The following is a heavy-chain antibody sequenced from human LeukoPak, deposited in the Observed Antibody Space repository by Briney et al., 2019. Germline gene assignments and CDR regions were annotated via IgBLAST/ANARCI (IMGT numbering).Heavy chain of an antibody. J-gene: IGHJ5*02. CDR1: CGSFSGFY. Sequence: SETLSLTCAVYCGSFSGFYWSWIRPPPRKGLEWIGEIKHSGSTNYNPSLKSRVTISVDTSKNQFYLKLSSVTAADTAVYYCARVGSSSWVHRNSWFDAWGQGTLVTVSS. CDR3: ARVGSSSWVHRNSWFDA. V-gene: IGHV4-34*01. CDR2: IKHSGST. D-gene: IGHD6-13*01.